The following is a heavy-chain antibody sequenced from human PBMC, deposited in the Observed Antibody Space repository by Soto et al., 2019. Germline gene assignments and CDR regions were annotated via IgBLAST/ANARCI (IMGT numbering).Heavy chain of an antibody. CDR3: VASRGGFLEWLSNFDY. J-gene: IGHJ4*02. V-gene: IGHV4-39*01. CDR2: IYYSGST. CDR1: GGSISSSSYY. Sequence: SETLSLTCTVSGGSISSSSYYWGWIRQPPGKGLEWIGSIYYSGSTYYNPSLKSRVTISVDTSKNQFSLKLSSVTAADTAVYYCVASRGGFLEWLSNFDYWGQGTLVTVYS. D-gene: IGHD3-3*01.